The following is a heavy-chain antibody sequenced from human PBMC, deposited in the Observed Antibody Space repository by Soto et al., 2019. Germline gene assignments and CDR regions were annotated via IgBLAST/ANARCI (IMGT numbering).Heavy chain of an antibody. CDR2: IHAGNGNT. D-gene: IGHD4-17*01. CDR3: VKDSFRAGVITVTLLSY. Sequence: GASVKVSCKTFGFTFTNYVLFWVRQAPGQRLEWVGWIHAGNGNTESSEKFQGRVTLTTDTSASTAHMELSSLRAEDTAVYYCVKDSFRAGVITVTLLSYWGQGTLVTVSS. CDR1: GFTFTNYV. J-gene: IGHJ4*02. V-gene: IGHV1-3*01.